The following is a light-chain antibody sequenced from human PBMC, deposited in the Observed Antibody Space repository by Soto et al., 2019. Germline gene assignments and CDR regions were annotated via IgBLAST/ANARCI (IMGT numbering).Light chain of an antibody. Sequence: DIPMTQSPSTLSAPVGDTVTITCRASQNINDWLAWYQQKPGEAPKLLIYDASSLQSGVPSRFSGSGSGTEFTLTISRLQPDDLATYYCQQYNSYSFGQGTKVDIK. CDR3: QQYNSYS. CDR1: QNINDW. CDR2: DAS. V-gene: IGKV1-5*01. J-gene: IGKJ1*01.